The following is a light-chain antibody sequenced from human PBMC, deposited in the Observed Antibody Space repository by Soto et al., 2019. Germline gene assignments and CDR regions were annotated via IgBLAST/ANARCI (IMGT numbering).Light chain of an antibody. Sequence: QSVLPQPPSVSAAPGQKVTIACSGSSSNIGNNYVSWYQQLPGTAPKLLIYDNNKRPSGIPDRFSGSKSGTSATLGITGLQTGDEAGYYCGTWDSSLSAGVFGTGTKVTVL. CDR2: DNN. J-gene: IGLJ1*01. V-gene: IGLV1-51*01. CDR1: SSNIGNNY. CDR3: GTWDSSLSAGV.